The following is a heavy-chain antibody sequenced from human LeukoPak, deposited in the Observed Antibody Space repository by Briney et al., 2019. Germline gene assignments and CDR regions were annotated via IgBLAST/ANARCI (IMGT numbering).Heavy chain of an antibody. D-gene: IGHD4-17*01. CDR2: ITTHTTI. V-gene: IGHV3-11*01. J-gene: IGHJ5*02. CDR3: ARDPAGYGDYVAWFDP. CDR1: GFPFSDYS. Sequence: GGSLRLSCAASGFPFSDYSMSWIRQAPGKGLEWVSYITTHTTIYYADSVKGRFTISRDNAKNSPYLQVNSLRAEDTAVYYCARDPAGYGDYVAWFDPWGQGTLVTVSS.